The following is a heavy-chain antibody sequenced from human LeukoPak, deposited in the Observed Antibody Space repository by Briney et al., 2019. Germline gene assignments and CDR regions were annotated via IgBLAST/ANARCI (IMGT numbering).Heavy chain of an antibody. CDR1: GFTFSSYW. V-gene: IGHV3-23*01. CDR3: AKDRTVPDWGAFDY. CDR2: ISGSGGST. Sequence: GGSLRLSCAASGFTFSSYWMSWVRQAPGKGLEWVSAISGSGGSTYYANSVKGRFTISRDNSKNTLYLQMNSLRAEDTAVYYCAKDRTVPDWGAFDYWGQGTLVTVSS. D-gene: IGHD3/OR15-3a*01. J-gene: IGHJ4*02.